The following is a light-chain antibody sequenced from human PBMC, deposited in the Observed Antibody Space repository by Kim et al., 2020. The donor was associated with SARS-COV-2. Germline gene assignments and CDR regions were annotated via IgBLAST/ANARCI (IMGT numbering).Light chain of an antibody. CDR2: NAS. J-gene: IGKJ2*01. CDR1: QTVTSGY. CDR3: QQYGSSPQT. V-gene: IGKV3-20*01. Sequence: LSPGERATLSCRASQTVTSGYLAWYQQKPGQAPRLLIYNASRRATGIPDRFSGSGSGAAFTLTISRLEPEDFAVYFCQQYGSSPQTFGPGTKLEI.